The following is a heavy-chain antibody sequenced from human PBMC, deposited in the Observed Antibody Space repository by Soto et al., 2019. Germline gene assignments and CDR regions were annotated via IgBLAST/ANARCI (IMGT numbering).Heavy chain of an antibody. CDR2: INHSGST. V-gene: IGHV4-34*01. D-gene: IGHD2-21*02. J-gene: IGHJ5*02. CDR1: GGSFSGYY. Sequence: SETLSLTCAVYGGSFSGYYWSWIRQPPGKGLEWIGEINHSGSTNYNPSLKSRVTISVDTSKNQFSLKLNSVTAADTAVYYCARGLVLETSDIVVVTAIPVRVYGFDPWGQGTLVTVSS. CDR3: ARGLVLETSDIVVVTAIPVRVYGFDP.